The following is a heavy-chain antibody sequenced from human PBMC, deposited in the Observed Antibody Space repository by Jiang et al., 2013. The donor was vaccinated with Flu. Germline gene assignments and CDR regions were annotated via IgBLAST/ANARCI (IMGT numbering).Heavy chain of an antibody. CDR3: AHGYSSSWLHYYGMDV. V-gene: IGHV2-5*02. D-gene: IGHD6-13*01. J-gene: IGHJ6*02. CDR2: IYWDDDK. CDR1: GFSLSTSGAG. Sequence: PTQTLTLTCTFSGFSLSTSGAGVGWIRQPPGKALEWLALIYWDDDKRYSPSLKSRLTITKDTSKNQVVLTMTNMDPVDTATYYCAHGYSSSWLHYYGMDVWGQGTTVTVSS.